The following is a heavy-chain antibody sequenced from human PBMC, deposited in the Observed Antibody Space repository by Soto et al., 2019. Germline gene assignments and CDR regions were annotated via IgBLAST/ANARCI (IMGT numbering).Heavy chain of an antibody. CDR1: GYSFTSYW. CDR2: IDPSDSYT. V-gene: IGHV5-10-1*01. CDR3: ARNYIWFGELSYYYYGMDV. Sequence: PWESLKISCKGSGYSFTSYWISWVRQMPGKGLEWMGRIDPSDSYTNYSPSFQGHVTISADKSISTAYLQWSSLKASDTAMYYCARNYIWFGELSYYYYGMDVWGQGTTVTVSS. D-gene: IGHD3-10*01. J-gene: IGHJ6*02.